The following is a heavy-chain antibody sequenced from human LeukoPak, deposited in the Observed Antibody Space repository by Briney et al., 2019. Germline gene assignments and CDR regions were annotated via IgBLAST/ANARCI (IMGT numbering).Heavy chain of an antibody. CDR1: GGSFSGYY. D-gene: IGHD2/OR15-2a*01. J-gene: IGHJ4*02. CDR2: INHSGST. CDR3: AKGPLLWD. Sequence: PSETLSLTCAVYGGSFSGYYWSWIRQPPGKGLEWIGEINHSGSTNYNPSLKSRVTISVDTSKNQFSLKLSSVTAADTAVYYCAKGPLLWDWGQGTLVTVSS. V-gene: IGHV4-34*01.